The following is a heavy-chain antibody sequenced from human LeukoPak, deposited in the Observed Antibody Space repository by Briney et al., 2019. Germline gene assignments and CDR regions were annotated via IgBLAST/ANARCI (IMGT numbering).Heavy chain of an antibody. J-gene: IGHJ4*02. CDR1: GDSISTSSYY. CDR2: IYYTGST. Sequence: SETLSLTCTVSGDSISTSSYYWGWIRQPPGKGLEWIGSIYYTGSTYYNPSLKSRVTIPVDTSKNQFSLKLSSVTAADTAVYYCARGAKALVFDYWGQGTLVTVSS. CDR3: ARGAKALVFDY. V-gene: IGHV4-39*07. D-gene: IGHD2-8*02.